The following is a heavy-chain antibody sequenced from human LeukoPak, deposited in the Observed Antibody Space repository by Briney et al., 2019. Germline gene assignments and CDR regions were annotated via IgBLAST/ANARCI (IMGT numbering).Heavy chain of an antibody. CDR1: GYTFTSYY. CDR3: ARLWGLYYYGMDV. CDR2: INPSGGST. Sequence: VASVKVSCKASGYTFTSYYMHWVRQAPGQGLEWMGIINPSGGSTSYAQKFQGRVTMTRDTSTSTVYMELSSPRSEDTAVYYCARLWGLYYYGMDVWGQGTTVTVSS. J-gene: IGHJ6*02. V-gene: IGHV1-46*01. D-gene: IGHD3-16*01.